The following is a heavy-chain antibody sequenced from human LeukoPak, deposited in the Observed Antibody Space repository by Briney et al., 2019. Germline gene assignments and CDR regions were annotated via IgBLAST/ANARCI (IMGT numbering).Heavy chain of an antibody. CDR2: IIAGHYPT. CDR1: GFSFSSFA. J-gene: IGHJ5*02. CDR3: TKDPNGDYVGASDP. Sequence: GGSLRLSCAASGFSFSSFAMTWVRQAPGKGLEWVSSIIAGHYPTYNTDSVKGRFTISRDNSKNTLYLQMNSLRADDTAVYYCTKDPNGDYVGASDPWGQGTLVTVSS. D-gene: IGHD4-17*01. V-gene: IGHV3-23*01.